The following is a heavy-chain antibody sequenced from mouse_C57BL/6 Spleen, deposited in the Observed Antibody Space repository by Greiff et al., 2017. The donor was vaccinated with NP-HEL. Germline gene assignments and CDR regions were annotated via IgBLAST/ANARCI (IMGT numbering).Heavy chain of an antibody. J-gene: IGHJ4*01. CDR3: ANGRRGYAMDY. V-gene: IGHV1-31*01. CDR1: GYSFTGYY. D-gene: IGHD2-12*01. Sequence: EVKLVESGPELVKPGASVKISCKASGYSFTGYYMHWVTQSHGNILDWIGYIYPYNGVSSYNQKFKGKATLTVDKSSSTAYMELRSLTSEDSAVYYCANGRRGYAMDYWGQGTSVTVSS. CDR2: IYPYNGVS.